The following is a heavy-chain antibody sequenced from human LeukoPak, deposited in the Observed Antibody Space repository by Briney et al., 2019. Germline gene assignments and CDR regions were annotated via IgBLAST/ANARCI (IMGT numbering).Heavy chain of an antibody. Sequence: GGSLRLSCAASGFTFSNDWMRWVRQAPGKGLEWVGCIKSKTDDGTTDYAAPVKGRFTFSRDDSKTTPYLQMNSLKTEDTAVYYCTTGPLEAFDYWGQGTLVTVSS. V-gene: IGHV3-15*01. D-gene: IGHD1-1*01. CDR2: IKSKTDDGTT. J-gene: IGHJ4*02. CDR1: GFTFSNDW. CDR3: TTGPLEAFDY.